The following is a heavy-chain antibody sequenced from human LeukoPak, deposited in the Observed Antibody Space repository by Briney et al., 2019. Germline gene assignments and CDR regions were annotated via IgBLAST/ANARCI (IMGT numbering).Heavy chain of an antibody. Sequence: GGSLRLSCAASEVTFRKFAMNWVRQAPGKGLDWVSAISASGVNTFYADSVKGRFTISRDNSKNTLYLQMNSLRAEDTAVYYCAKMPIYYYDSSGYAYFDYWGQGTLVTVSS. D-gene: IGHD3-22*01. J-gene: IGHJ4*02. CDR1: EVTFRKFA. CDR3: AKMPIYYYDSSGYAYFDY. CDR2: ISASGVNT. V-gene: IGHV3-23*01.